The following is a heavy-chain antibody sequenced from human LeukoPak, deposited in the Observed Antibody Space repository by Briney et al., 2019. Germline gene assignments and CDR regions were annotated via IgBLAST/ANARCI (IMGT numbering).Heavy chain of an antibody. V-gene: IGHV3-23*01. J-gene: IGHJ4*02. Sequence: GGSLRLSCAASGFTFSNYAMTWVRQAPGKGLELVSAIGGYGRGTDYADSVKGRFTISRGNSKNTLYLQMNSLRAEDTALYYCAKRVGGNPELWGLGTLVTVSS. CDR1: GFTFSNYA. CDR2: IGGYGRGT. CDR3: AKRVGGNPEL. D-gene: IGHD1-26*01.